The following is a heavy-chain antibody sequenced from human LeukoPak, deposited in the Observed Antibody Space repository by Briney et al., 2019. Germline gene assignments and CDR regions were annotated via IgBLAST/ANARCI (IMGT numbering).Heavy chain of an antibody. CDR1: GFTFSSYS. Sequence: GGSLRLSCAASGFTFSSYSMNWVRQAPGKGLEWVSSISSSSSYIYYADSVKGRFTISRDNAKNSLYLQMNNLRPEDTAVYYCGRDPNGDYIGAFDMWGPGTMVTVSS. D-gene: IGHD4-17*01. J-gene: IGHJ3*02. CDR3: GRDPNGDYIGAFDM. V-gene: IGHV3-21*04. CDR2: ISSSSSYI.